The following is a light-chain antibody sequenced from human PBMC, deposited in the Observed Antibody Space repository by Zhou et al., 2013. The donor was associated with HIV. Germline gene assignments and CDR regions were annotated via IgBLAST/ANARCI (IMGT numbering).Light chain of an antibody. Sequence: DVVMTQTPLSLSVTPGQPASFSCKSSQSLLHGNGKTYLYWYLQKPGQPPQLLIYEVSNRFSGVPDRFSGSGSGTGFHTANQTGWSLRMLGIYYCLQCRQLPYTFGQGTKLE. CDR1: QSLLHGNGKTY. CDR2: EVS. CDR3: LQCRQLPYT. V-gene: IGKV2D-29*01. J-gene: IGKJ2*01.